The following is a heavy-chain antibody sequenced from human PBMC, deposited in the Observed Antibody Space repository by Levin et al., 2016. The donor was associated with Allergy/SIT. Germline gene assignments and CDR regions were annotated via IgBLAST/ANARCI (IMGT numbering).Heavy chain of an antibody. CDR2: ISYDGSNK. D-gene: IGHD1-14*01. Sequence: VRQAPGKGLEWVAVISYDGSNKYYADSVKGRFTISRDNSKNTLYLQMNSLRAEDTAVYYCARDGGPEHDWYFDLWGRGTLVTVSS. CDR3: ARDGGPEHDWYFDL. J-gene: IGHJ2*01. V-gene: IGHV3-30-3*01.